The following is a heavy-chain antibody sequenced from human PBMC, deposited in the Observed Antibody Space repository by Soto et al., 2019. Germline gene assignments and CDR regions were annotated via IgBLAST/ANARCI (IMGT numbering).Heavy chain of an antibody. J-gene: IGHJ4*02. V-gene: IGHV3-23*01. CDR3: AKGRCSSTSCPDDY. D-gene: IGHD2-2*01. CDR2: ISGSGGST. Sequence: EVQLLESGGGLVQPGGSLRLSCAASGFTFSSYAMSWVRQAPGKGLAWVSAISGSGGSTYYADSVKGRFTISRDNSKNTLYLQMNSLRAEDTAVYYCAKGRCSSTSCPDDYWGQGTLVTVSS. CDR1: GFTFSSYA.